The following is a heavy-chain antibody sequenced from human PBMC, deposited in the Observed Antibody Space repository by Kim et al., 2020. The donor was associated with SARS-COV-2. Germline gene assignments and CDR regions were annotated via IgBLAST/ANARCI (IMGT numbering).Heavy chain of an antibody. J-gene: IGHJ3*02. CDR3: AKTSSGYPGDAFDI. Sequence: ADSVKGRFTISRDNSKNTLYLQMNSLRAEDTAVYYCAKTSSGYPGDAFDIWGQGTMVTVSS. V-gene: IGHV3-23*01. D-gene: IGHD3-22*01.